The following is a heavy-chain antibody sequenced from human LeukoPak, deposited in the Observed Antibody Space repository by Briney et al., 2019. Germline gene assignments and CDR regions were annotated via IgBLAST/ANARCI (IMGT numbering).Heavy chain of an antibody. CDR3: ARSGHVGVTDY. Sequence: PSETLSLTCAVDGGSFSDYYWSWIRQPPGKGLEWIGEINHSGSTNYNPSLMSRVTISVDTSKNQFSLKLSSVTAADTAVYYCARSGHVGVTDYWGQGTLVTVSS. V-gene: IGHV4-34*01. D-gene: IGHD4-11*01. CDR1: GGSFSDYY. J-gene: IGHJ4*02. CDR2: INHSGST.